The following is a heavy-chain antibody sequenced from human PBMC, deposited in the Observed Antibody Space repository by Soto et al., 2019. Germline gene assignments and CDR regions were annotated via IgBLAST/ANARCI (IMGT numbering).Heavy chain of an antibody. CDR2: ISGSGGST. CDR3: AKGYIWGSYRSTGPFDY. Sequence: GGSLRLACASSGCTFSSYAMSWVRQAPGKGLEWVSAISGSGGSTYYADSVKGRFTISRDNSKNTLYLQMNSLRAEDTAVYYCAKGYIWGSYRSTGPFDYWGQGTLVTVSS. D-gene: IGHD3-16*02. V-gene: IGHV3-23*01. J-gene: IGHJ4*02. CDR1: GCTFSSYA.